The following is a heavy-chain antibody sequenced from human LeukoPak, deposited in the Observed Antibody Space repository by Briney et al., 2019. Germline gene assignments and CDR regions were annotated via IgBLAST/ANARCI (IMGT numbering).Heavy chain of an antibody. CDR2: INWNGGST. CDR1: GFTFDDYG. J-gene: IGHJ4*02. D-gene: IGHD6-6*01. V-gene: IGHV3-20*04. Sequence: GGSLRLSCAASGFTFDDYGMSWVRQAPGKGLEWVSGINWNGGSTGYVDSVKGRFTISRDNAKNSLYLQMNSLRAEDTALYYCAGETGQLVLDYWGQGTLVTVSS. CDR3: AGETGQLVLDY.